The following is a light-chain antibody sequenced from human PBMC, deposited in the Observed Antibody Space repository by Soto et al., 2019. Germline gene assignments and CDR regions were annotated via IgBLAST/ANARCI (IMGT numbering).Light chain of an antibody. CDR1: QSLLHSNGYNY. V-gene: IGKV2-28*01. CDR2: LGS. J-gene: IGKJ4*01. CDR3: MQALQTPLT. Sequence: DIVMTQSPLSLPVTPGEPASISCRSSQSLLHSNGYNYLDWYLQKPGHSPQLLMYLGSTRASGVPDRVSGSGSGTDFTLKISRVEAEDVGVYYCMQALQTPLTFGGGTKVEIK.